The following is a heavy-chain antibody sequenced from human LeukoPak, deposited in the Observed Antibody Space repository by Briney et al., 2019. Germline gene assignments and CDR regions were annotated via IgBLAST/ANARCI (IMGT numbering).Heavy chain of an antibody. Sequence: GRSLRLSCAASGFTFSSYGMHWVRQAPGKGLEWVAVIWYDGSNKYYADSVKGRFTISRDNSKNTLYLQMNSLRAEDTAVYYCAKDRGYSGYDWGYWGQGTLVTVSS. CDR2: IWYDGSNK. V-gene: IGHV3-33*06. J-gene: IGHJ4*02. D-gene: IGHD5-12*01. CDR3: AKDRGYSGYDWGY. CDR1: GFTFSSYG.